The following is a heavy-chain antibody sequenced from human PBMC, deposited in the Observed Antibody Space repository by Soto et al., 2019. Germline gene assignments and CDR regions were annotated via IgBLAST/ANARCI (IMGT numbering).Heavy chain of an antibody. Sequence: ASVKVSCKASGGTFSSYAISWVRQAPGQGLEWMGGIIPIFGTANHAQKFQGRVTITADESTSTAYMELSSLRSEDTAVYYCARVRNWNLFWFDPWGQGTLVTVSS. J-gene: IGHJ5*02. CDR3: ARVRNWNLFWFDP. V-gene: IGHV1-69*13. CDR2: IIPIFGTA. D-gene: IGHD1-7*01. CDR1: GGTFSSYA.